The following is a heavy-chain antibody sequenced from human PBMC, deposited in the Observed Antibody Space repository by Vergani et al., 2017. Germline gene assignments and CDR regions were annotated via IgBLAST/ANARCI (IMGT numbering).Heavy chain of an antibody. CDR1: GFTFSSYA. CDR2: ISYDGSNK. Sequence: QVQLVESGGGVVQPGRSLRLSCAASGFTFSSYAMHWVRQAPGKGLEWVAVISYDGSNKYYADSVKGRFTISRDNSKNTLYLQMNSLRAEDTAVYYCARDLVVLAAAATDAFAIWSQGTMVTVSS. J-gene: IGHJ3*02. D-gene: IGHD6-13*01. CDR3: ARDLVVLAAAATDAFAI. V-gene: IGHV3-30-3*01.